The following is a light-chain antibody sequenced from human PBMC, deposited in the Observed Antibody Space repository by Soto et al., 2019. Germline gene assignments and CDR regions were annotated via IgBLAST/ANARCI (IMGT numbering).Light chain of an antibody. J-gene: IGKJ5*01. CDR2: XAS. Sequence: IQMTQSPSTLPASVGDRVTITCRASQGVXNRFDWYQEKPGTAPKMLYYXASSFESVVPSRFSGSGCGTEFTITISSLQADDVEVYCCQQRSYRRTVGQGTRLEIK. V-gene: IGKV1-5*01. CDR3: QQRSYRRT. CDR1: QGVXNR.